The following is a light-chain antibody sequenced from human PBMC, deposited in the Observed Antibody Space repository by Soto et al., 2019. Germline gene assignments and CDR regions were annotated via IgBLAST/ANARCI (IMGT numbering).Light chain of an antibody. J-gene: IGKJ3*01. CDR1: QSISSW. V-gene: IGKV1-5*01. CDR2: DAS. Sequence: DIQMTQSPSTLSASVGDRVTITCRASQSISSWLAWYQQKPGKAPKLLIYDASSLESGVPSRFSGSGSGTEVSLTISSLQPDDFATDYCQQYNSYPFTFGPGTKVDIK. CDR3: QQYNSYPFT.